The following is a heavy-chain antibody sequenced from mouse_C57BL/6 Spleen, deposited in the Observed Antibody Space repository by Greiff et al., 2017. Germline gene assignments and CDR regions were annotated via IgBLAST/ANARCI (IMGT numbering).Heavy chain of an antibody. V-gene: IGHV1-54*01. J-gene: IGHJ2*01. CDR2: INPGSGGT. D-gene: IGHD3-2*02. CDR1: GYAFTNYL. Sequence: VKLQQSGAELVRPGTSVKVSCKASGYAFTNYLIEWVKQRPGQGLEWIGVINPGSGGTNYNEKFKGKATLTADKSSSTAYMQLSSLTSEDSAVYFCARGELRLEGDYFDYWGQGTTLTVSS. CDR3: ARGELRLEGDYFDY.